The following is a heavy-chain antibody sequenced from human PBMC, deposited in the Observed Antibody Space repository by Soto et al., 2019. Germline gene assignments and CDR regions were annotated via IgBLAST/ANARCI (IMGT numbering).Heavy chain of an antibody. V-gene: IGHV1-46*01. D-gene: IGHD3-22*01. Sequence: ASVKVSCKASGYTFTSYYMYWVRQAPGQGLEWMGIINPSGGSTSYAQKFQGRVTMTRDTSTSTVYMELSSLRSEDTAVYYCARDLASEGYDSSGYPHAFDIWGQGTMVTVSS. CDR1: GYTFTSYY. J-gene: IGHJ3*02. CDR3: ARDLASEGYDSSGYPHAFDI. CDR2: INPSGGST.